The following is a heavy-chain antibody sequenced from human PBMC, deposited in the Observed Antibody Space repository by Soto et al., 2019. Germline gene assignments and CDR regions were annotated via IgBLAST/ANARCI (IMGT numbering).Heavy chain of an antibody. J-gene: IGHJ4*02. Sequence: AGGSLRLSCAASGFTFSSYAMHWVRQAPGKGLEWVAVISYDGSNKYYADSVKGRFTISRDNSKNTLYLQMNSLRAEDTAVYYCARDRTSLRVFDYWGQGTLVTVSS. CDR2: ISYDGSNK. CDR1: GFTFSSYA. V-gene: IGHV3-30-3*01. CDR3: ARDRTSLRVFDY. D-gene: IGHD3-3*01.